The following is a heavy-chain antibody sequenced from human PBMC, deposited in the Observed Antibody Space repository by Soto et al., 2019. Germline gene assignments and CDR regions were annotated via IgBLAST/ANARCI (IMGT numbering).Heavy chain of an antibody. J-gene: IGHJ4*02. CDR3: AREGYYDSSGSY. CDR1: EGYIRGYY. CDR2: IYYSGST. V-gene: IGHV4-59*01. Sequence: SETLCLRRTVAEGYIRGYYGSWIRQPPGKGLEWIGYIYYSGSTNYNPSLKSRVTISVDTSKNQFSLKLSSVTAADTAVYYCAREGYYDSSGSYWGQGTLVTVS. D-gene: IGHD3-22*01.